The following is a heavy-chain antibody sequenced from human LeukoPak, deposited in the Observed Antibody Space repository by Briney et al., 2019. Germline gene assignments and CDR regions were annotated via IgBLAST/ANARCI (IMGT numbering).Heavy chain of an antibody. Sequence: PGRSLRLSCAASGFTVSSNYMSWVRQAPGKGLEWVSVIYSGGSTYYADSVKGRFTISRDNSKNTLYLQMNSLRAEDTAVYYCAREMLGFRFYYYGMDVWGQGTTVTVSS. D-gene: IGHD2/OR15-2a*01. J-gene: IGHJ6*02. V-gene: IGHV3-66*01. CDR1: GFTVSSNY. CDR2: IYSGGST. CDR3: AREMLGFRFYYYGMDV.